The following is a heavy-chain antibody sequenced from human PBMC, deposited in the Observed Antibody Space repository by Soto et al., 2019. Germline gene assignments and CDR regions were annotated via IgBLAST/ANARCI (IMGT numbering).Heavy chain of an antibody. CDR2: ISAYNGKT. D-gene: IGHD1-26*01. CDR3: ARHGVGSFWYFDI. CDR1: GNTFMSYG. V-gene: IGHV1-18*01. Sequence: QVQLVQSGGEVKKPGASVKVSCKASGNTFMSYGFSWVRQAPGQGLEWMGWISAYNGKTDYAQKVQKRVIMTRDTVTSTVYMELTSLTSDDTAVYFCARHGVGSFWYFDIWGRGTLVSVSS. J-gene: IGHJ2*01.